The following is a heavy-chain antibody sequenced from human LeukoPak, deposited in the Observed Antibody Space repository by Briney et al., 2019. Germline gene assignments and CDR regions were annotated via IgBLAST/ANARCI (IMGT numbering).Heavy chain of an antibody. CDR3: ARGTGRWIAVAGSYFDY. J-gene: IGHJ4*02. CDR2: INHNGST. D-gene: IGHD6-19*01. Sequence: SETLSLTCAVYGASFSDYYWSWIRQPPGKGLEWIGEINHNGSTDYNPSLKSRVTISVDMSKNQFSLKLTSVTAADTAVYYCARGTGRWIAVAGSYFDYWGQGTPVTVSS. CDR1: GASFSDYY. V-gene: IGHV4-34*01.